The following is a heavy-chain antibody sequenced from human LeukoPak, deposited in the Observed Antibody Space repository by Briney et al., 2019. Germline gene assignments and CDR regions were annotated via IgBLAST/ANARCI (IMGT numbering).Heavy chain of an antibody. D-gene: IGHD6-19*01. J-gene: IGHJ4*02. CDR3: ARLAVAGINGFDY. CDR2: IYYSGST. Sequence: SETLSLTCTVSGGSISSSSYYWGWIRQPPGKGLEWIGSIYYSGSTYYNPSLKSRVTISVDTSKNQFSLKLSSVTAADTAVYYCARLAVAGINGFDYWGQGTLVTVSS. CDR1: GGSISSSSYY. V-gene: IGHV4-39*01.